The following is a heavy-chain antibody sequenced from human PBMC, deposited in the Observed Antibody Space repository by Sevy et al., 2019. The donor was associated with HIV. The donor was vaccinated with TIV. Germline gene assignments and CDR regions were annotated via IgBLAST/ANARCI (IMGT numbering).Heavy chain of an antibody. J-gene: IGHJ5*02. CDR3: AGQSLGWYNWFDP. D-gene: IGHD6-19*01. V-gene: IGHV1-2*06. Sequence: ASVKVSCKASGYNFYIHWVRQAPGQGLQWMGRVTPTNGATDYAQKFQGRVAMTMDTSITTAYMELSGLKSDDTAIYYCAGQSLGWYNWFDPRGQGTLVTVSS. CDR2: VTPTNGAT. CDR1: GYNFY.